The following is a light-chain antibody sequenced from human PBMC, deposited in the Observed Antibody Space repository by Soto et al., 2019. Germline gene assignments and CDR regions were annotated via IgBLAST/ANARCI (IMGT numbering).Light chain of an antibody. J-gene: IGKJ4*01. CDR2: WAS. V-gene: IGKV4-1*01. Sequence: DIVMTQSPDSLAVSLGESATITCKSSQSVLYSSNNKNYLAWYQQKPGQPPKLLIYWASTRESGVPDRFSGSGSGIDFTLTISSLQAEDVAVYYCQQYYSTPRTFGGGTKVEIK. CDR1: QSVLYSSNNKNY. CDR3: QQYYSTPRT.